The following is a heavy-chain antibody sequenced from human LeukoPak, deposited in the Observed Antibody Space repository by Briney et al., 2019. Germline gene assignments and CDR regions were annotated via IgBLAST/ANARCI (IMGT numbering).Heavy chain of an antibody. CDR1: RGTFSNYA. CDR2: IIPKFGTA. V-gene: IGHV1-69*13. D-gene: IGHD2-2*02. J-gene: IGHJ5*02. CDR3: ARDRPGRYCSTTSCYTASPFDP. Sequence: SVKVSCKSSRGTFSNYAISWVRQAPGQGLEWVGGIIPKFGTANYAQKFQGRVTITADESTSTAYMELSSLRSEDTAVYYCARDRPGRYCSTTSCYTASPFDPWGQGTRVTVSS.